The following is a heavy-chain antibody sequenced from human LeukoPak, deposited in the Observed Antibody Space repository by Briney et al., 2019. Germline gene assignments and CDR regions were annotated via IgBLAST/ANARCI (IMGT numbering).Heavy chain of an antibody. CDR1: GFTFSNDG. CDR3: AKDGEFYYGSGSLDY. J-gene: IGHJ4*02. CDR2: IRYDGSNK. Sequence: GGSLRLSCAASGFTFSNDGMHWVRQAPGKGLVWVAFIRYDGSNKYYADSVKGRFTISRDNSKNTLYLQMNSLRAEDTAVYYCAKDGEFYYGSGSLDYWGQGTLVTVSS. D-gene: IGHD3-10*01. V-gene: IGHV3-30*02.